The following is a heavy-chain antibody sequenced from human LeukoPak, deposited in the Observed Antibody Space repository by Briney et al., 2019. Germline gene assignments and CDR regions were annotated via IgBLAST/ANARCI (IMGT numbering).Heavy chain of an antibody. CDR3: ARFGELLSQFDY. CDR1: GGTFSSYA. J-gene: IGHJ4*02. Sequence: SSVKVSCKASGGTFSSYAISWVRQAPGQGLEWMGGIIPIFGTANYAQKFQGRVTITADESTSTAYMELSSLRSEDTAMYYCARFGELLSQFDYWGQGTLVTVSS. CDR2: IIPIFGTA. V-gene: IGHV1-69*01. D-gene: IGHD3-10*01.